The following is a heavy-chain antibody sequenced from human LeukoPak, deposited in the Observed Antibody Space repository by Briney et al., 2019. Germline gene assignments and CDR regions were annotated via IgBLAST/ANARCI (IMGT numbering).Heavy chain of an antibody. D-gene: IGHD3-16*02. Sequence: GGSLRLSCAASGFTFSSYPMHWVRQTPGKGLEWVALISYDGSNKYYADSVKGRFTISRDSFKNTLYLQMNSLRGEDTAVYYCARGTALRLGESSPSFDYWGQGALVTVSS. J-gene: IGHJ4*02. CDR1: GFTFSSYP. CDR2: ISYDGSNK. CDR3: ARGTALRLGESSPSFDY. V-gene: IGHV3-30*04.